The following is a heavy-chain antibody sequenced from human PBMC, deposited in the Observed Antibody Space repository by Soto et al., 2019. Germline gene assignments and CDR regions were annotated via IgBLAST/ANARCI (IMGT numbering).Heavy chain of an antibody. CDR1: GFTFSSYG. D-gene: IGHD2-2*01. Sequence: PGGSLRLSCAAAGFTFSSYGMHLVRQAPGKGLEGVAVISYDGSNKYYADSVKGRFTISRDNSKNTLYLQMNSLRAEDTAVYYCAKLPAGRVHWFDPWGQGTLVTVSS. CDR3: AKLPAGRVHWFDP. J-gene: IGHJ5*02. CDR2: ISYDGSNK. V-gene: IGHV3-30*18.